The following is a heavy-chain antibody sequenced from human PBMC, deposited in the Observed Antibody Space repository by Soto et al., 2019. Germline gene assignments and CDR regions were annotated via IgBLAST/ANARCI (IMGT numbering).Heavy chain of an antibody. V-gene: IGHV4-31*03. CDR1: GGSISSGGYY. D-gene: IGHD5-18*01. Sequence: PSETLSLTCTVSGGSISSGGYYWSWIRQHPGKGLEWIGYIYYSGSTYYNPSLKSRVTISVDTSKNQFSLKLSSVTAADTAVYYCATSSDTAMVYFDYWGQGTLVTVSS. J-gene: IGHJ4*02. CDR3: ATSSDTAMVYFDY. CDR2: IYYSGST.